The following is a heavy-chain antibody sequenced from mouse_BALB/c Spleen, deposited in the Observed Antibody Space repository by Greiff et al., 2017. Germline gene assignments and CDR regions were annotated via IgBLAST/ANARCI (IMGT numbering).Heavy chain of an antibody. J-gene: IGHJ4*01. CDR2: ISSGSSTI. CDR3: AREAYYRFYAMDY. D-gene: IGHD2-14*01. V-gene: IGHV5-17*02. Sequence: DVMLVESGGGLVQPGGSRKLSCAASGFTFSSFGMHWVRQAPEKGLEWVAYISSGSSTIYYADTVKGRFTISRDNPKNTLFLQMTSLRSEDTAMYYCAREAYYRFYAMDYWGQGTSVTVSS. CDR1: GFTFSSFG.